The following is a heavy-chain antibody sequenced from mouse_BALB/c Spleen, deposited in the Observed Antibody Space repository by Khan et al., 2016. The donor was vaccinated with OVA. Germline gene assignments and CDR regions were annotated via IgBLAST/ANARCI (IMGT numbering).Heavy chain of an antibody. CDR2: ISYSGNT. Sequence: EVQLQESGPGLVKPSQSLSLTCTVTGFSITSDYAWNWIRQFPGDKLEWMGFISYSGNTNYNPSLKSRISITRDTSKNQFFLQLKCVTTEDTATYYCARVYGGDFDYWGQGTTLTVSS. CDR1: GFSITSDYA. J-gene: IGHJ2*01. V-gene: IGHV3-2*02. CDR3: ARVYGGDFDY. D-gene: IGHD1-1*02.